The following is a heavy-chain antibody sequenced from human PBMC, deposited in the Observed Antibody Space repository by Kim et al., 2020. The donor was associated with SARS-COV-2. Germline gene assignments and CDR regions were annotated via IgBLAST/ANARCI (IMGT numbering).Heavy chain of an antibody. V-gene: IGHV3-43*02. CDR1: GFTFDDYA. CDR3: AKPSSPVVVVPAAIRVVATIGGYDAFDI. Sequence: GGSLRLSCAASGFTFDDYAMHWVRQAPGKGLEWVSLISGDGGSTYYADSVKGRFTISRDNSKNSLYLQMNSLRTEDTALYYCAKPSSPVVVVPAAIRVVATIGGYDAFDIWGQGTMVTVSS. D-gene: IGHD2-2*02. CDR2: ISGDGGST. J-gene: IGHJ3*02.